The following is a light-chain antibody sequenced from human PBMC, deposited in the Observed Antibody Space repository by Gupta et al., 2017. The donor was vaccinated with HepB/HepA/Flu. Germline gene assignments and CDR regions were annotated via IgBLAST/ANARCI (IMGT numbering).Light chain of an antibody. V-gene: IGLV2-14*01. CDR1: SSDIGTYNY. J-gene: IGLJ2*01. CDR2: DVS. CDR3: SSYTSSSTLVV. Sequence: QSALTQPASVSGSPRQSITISCTGTSSDIGTYNYVSWYQQHPGKAPKLMIYDVSNRPSGVSNRFSGPKSGNTASLTISGLQAEDEAVYYCSSYTSSSTLVVFGGGTKLTVL.